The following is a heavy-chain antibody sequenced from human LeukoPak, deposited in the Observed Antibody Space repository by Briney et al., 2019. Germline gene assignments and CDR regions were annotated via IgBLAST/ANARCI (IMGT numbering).Heavy chain of an antibody. V-gene: IGHV3-74*01. J-gene: IGHJ1*01. CDR2: VNNDGSDT. D-gene: IGHD3-16*01. Sequence: GGSLRLSCAASGLSFADSWMHWVRQAPGKGLVWVSRVNNDGSDTRYADSVRGRFTISRDNAKNTLYLQMNSLRAEDTAVYYCARVSGLGMNEYYQHWGQGTLVTVPS. CDR3: ARVSGLGMNEYYQH. CDR1: GLSFADSW.